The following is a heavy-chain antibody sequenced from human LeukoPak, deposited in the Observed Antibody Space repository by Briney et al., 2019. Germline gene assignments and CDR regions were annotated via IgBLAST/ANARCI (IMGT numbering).Heavy chain of an antibody. Sequence: SETLSLTCAVYGGSFSGYYWSWIRQPPGKGLEWIGEINDTGNTNYNPSLKSRLTISVDTSKNQFSLRLSSVTTADRAVYYCARTYGGNSFLDYWGQGILVTVSS. CDR3: ARTYGGNSFLDY. CDR1: GGSFSGYY. CDR2: INDTGNT. V-gene: IGHV4-34*01. J-gene: IGHJ4*02. D-gene: IGHD4-23*01.